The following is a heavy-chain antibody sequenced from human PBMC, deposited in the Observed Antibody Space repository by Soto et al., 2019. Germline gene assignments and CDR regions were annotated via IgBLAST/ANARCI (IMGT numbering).Heavy chain of an antibody. CDR3: TTDLYYDILTGYSHINY. D-gene: IGHD3-9*01. CDR2: IKSKTDGGTT. V-gene: IGHV3-15*01. CDR1: GFTFSNAW. Sequence: PGGSLRLSCAASGFTFSNAWMSWVRQAPGKGLEWVGRIKSKTDGGTTDYAAPVKGRFTISRDDSKNTLYLQMNSLKTEDTAVYYCTTDLYYDILTGYSHINYWGQGTLVTVSS. J-gene: IGHJ4*02.